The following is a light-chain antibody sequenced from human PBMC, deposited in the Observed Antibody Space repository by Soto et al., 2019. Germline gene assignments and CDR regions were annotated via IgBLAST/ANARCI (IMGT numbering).Light chain of an antibody. CDR2: QDN. CDR3: QAWDSSTAHYV. J-gene: IGLJ1*01. CDR1: KLGDKY. Sequence: SYELTQPPSVSVSPGQTASITCSGDKLGDKYACWYQQKPGQSPMLVIYQDNKRPSGIPERFSGSNSGNTATLTISGTQAMDEADYYCQAWDSSTAHYVFGTGTKLTVL. V-gene: IGLV3-1*01.